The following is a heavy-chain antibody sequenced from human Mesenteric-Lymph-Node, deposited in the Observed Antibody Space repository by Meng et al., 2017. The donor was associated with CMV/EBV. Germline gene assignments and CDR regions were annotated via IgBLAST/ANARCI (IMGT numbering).Heavy chain of an antibody. D-gene: IGHD2-15*01. J-gene: IGHJ4*02. CDR2: ISAYNGNT. Sequence: GESLKISCAASGFTFNRSWMSWVRQAPGQGLEWMGWISAYNGNTNYAQKLQGRVTMTTDTSTSTAYMELRSLRSDDTAVYYCARDRGVDPDYWGQGTLVTVSS. V-gene: IGHV1-18*01. CDR1: GFTFNRSW. CDR3: ARDRGVDPDY.